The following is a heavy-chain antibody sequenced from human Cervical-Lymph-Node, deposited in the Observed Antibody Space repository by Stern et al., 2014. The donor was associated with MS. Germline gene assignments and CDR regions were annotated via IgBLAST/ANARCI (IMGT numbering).Heavy chain of an antibody. V-gene: IGHV2-5*01. CDR3: AHAPGFCTDTGCSALPDY. CDR1: GFSLNITGVG. D-gene: IGHD2-8*02. CDR2: ISWNDNK. Sequence: QITLKESGPTLVKPTQTLTLTCTFSGFSLNITGVGVGWIRQPPGKALEWLAVISWNDNKRYSPSLESRLTITKGPSKNRVVLTMTNMDPVDTATYYCAHAPGFCTDTGCSALPDYWGQGTLVTVSS. J-gene: IGHJ4*02.